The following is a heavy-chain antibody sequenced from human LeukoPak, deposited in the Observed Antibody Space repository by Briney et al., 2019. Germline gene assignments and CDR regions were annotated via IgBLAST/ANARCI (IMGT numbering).Heavy chain of an antibody. CDR3: AREYSSSSQFDY. D-gene: IGHD6-6*01. CDR2: IYYSGST. J-gene: IGHJ4*02. Sequence: SETLSITCTVSGGSISSGGYYWSWIRQHPGKGLEWIGYIYYSGSTYYNPSLKSRVTISVDTSKNQFSLKLSSVTAADTAVYYCAREYSSSSQFDYWGQGTLVTVSS. V-gene: IGHV4-30-4*08. CDR1: GGSISSGGYY.